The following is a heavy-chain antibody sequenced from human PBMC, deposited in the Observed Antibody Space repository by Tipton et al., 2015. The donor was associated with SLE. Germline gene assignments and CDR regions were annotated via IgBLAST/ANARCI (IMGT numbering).Heavy chain of an antibody. Sequence: TLSLTCAVYGGSFSGYYWGWIRQPPGEGLEWIGSIYYSGSTYYNPSLKSRVTISVDTSKNQFSLKLSSVTAADTAVYYCARPTGGTVTGAFDIWGQGTMVTVSS. CDR1: GGSFSGYY. CDR2: IYYSGST. CDR3: ARPTGGTVTGAFDI. D-gene: IGHD4-17*01. J-gene: IGHJ3*02. V-gene: IGHV4-34*01.